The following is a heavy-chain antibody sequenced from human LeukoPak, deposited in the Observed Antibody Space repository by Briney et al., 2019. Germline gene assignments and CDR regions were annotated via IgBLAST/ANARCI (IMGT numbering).Heavy chain of an antibody. CDR3: ASGLGYFDY. CDR1: GFTFSSYG. D-gene: IGHD1-26*01. CDR2: ISGSGGST. Sequence: GGSLRLSCAASGFTFSSYGMSWVRQAPGKGLEWVSAISGSGGSTYHADSVKGRFTISRDNSKNTLYLQMNSLRAEDTAVYYCASGLGYFDYWGQGTLVTVSS. J-gene: IGHJ4*02. V-gene: IGHV3-23*01.